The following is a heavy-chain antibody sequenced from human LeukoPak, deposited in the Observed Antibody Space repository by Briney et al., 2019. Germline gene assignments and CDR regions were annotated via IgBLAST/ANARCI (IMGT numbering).Heavy chain of an antibody. V-gene: IGHV4-59*08. CDR3: ARRVTGRGTFYFDY. CDR1: GGSISSYY. D-gene: IGHD3-16*01. J-gene: IGHJ4*02. Sequence: SETLSLTCTVSGGSISSYYWNWIRQPPGKGLEWIGYIYYSGSTNYNPSLKSRVTISVDTSKNQFSLKLSSVTAADTAVYYCARRVTGRGTFYFDYWGQGSLITVSS. CDR2: IYYSGST.